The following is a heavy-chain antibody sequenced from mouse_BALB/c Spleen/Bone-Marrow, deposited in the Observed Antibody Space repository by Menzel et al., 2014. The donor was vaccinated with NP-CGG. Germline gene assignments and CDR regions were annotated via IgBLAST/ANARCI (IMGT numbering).Heavy chain of an antibody. CDR2: IRNKANGYTT. V-gene: IGHV7-3*02. CDR3: ARDKGRVFFVY. J-gene: IGHJ2*01. CDR1: GFTFTDYY. Sequence: EVKLEESGGGLVQPGGSLRLSCATSGFTFTDYYMNWVRQPPGKALEWLGFIRNKANGYTTEYSASVKGRFTISRDNSQNTPYLQKRTLRAEDSATYYCARDKGRVFFVYWGQGTPLTVSS.